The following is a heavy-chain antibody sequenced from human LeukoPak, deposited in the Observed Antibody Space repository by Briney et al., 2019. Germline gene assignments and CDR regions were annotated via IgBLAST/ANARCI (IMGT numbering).Heavy chain of an antibody. D-gene: IGHD3-10*01. J-gene: IGHJ4*02. CDR2: IQSKTDDGTT. Sequence: NPGGSLRLSCAASGFTFSNTWMNWVRQAPGKGLEWVGRIQSKTDDGTTEYAAPVKGRFTISRDDSKTKLYLQMNSLKTEDTAVYYCATLTVRGVINMWGQGTLVTVSS. CDR1: GFTFSNTW. CDR3: ATLTVRGVINM. V-gene: IGHV3-15*01.